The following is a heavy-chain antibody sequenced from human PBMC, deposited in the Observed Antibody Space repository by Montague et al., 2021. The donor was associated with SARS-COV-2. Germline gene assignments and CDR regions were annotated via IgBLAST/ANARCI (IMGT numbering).Heavy chain of an antibody. V-gene: IGHV4-39*02. CDR3: ARLKRDFESSGSPSAFDF. D-gene: IGHD6-25*01. Sequence: SETRSLTCTVSGGSITNNIDYWAWIRQPPGKGLEWIGSIYYTGNAYYKPSLKSRVTISVVTSKNHFTLKLSSVTAVGTAVYYCARLKRDFESSGSPSAFDFWGQGTKVTVSS. CDR2: IYYTGNA. CDR1: GGSITNNIDY. J-gene: IGHJ3*01.